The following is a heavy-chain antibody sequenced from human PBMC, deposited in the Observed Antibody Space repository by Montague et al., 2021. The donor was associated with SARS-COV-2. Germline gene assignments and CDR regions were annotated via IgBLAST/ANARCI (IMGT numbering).Heavy chain of an antibody. Sequence: SETLSLTCSFSGTTRKNNYYWGWIRQPPGKGLEWVGSLYYSGNAXYSPSLRSRVTISVDTSRSQSSLQLTSVTVADTAIYYCARGIDFGLVASRSHYFDTWGQGTRVSVSS. J-gene: IGHJ4*02. CDR1: GTTRKNNYY. CDR3: ARGIDFGLVASRSHYFDT. V-gene: IGHV4-39*01. D-gene: IGHD3-3*01. CDR2: LYYSGNA.